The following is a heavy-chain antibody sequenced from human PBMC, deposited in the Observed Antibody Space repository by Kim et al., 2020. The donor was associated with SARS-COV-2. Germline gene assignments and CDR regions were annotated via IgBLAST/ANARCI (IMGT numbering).Heavy chain of an antibody. CDR2: IFGSGHGT. D-gene: IGHD2-2*01. J-gene: IGHJ2*01. CDR3: AKNVHVTSVTFLWYFDL. Sequence: GGSLRLSCAASRFTFSSSAMTWVRQAPGKGLEWVSTIFGSGHGTYYTDSVKGRFIISRDNSKNTLYLQMNNLRADDTAIYYCAKNVHVTSVTFLWYFDLWAGGTSVRVSS. CDR1: RFTFSSSA. V-gene: IGHV3-23*01.